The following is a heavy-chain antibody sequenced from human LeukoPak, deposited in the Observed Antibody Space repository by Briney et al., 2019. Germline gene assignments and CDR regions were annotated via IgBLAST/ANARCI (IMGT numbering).Heavy chain of an antibody. CDR3: ARDGGGDY. Sequence: GGSLRLSCAASRFSFSNHSMNWVRQAPGKGLEWVSYITSGSSTIYYADSVKGRFTISRDNAKNSLFLQMNSLRAEDTAVYYCARDGGGDYWGQGTLVTVSS. CDR2: ITSGSSTI. V-gene: IGHV3-48*01. D-gene: IGHD3-16*01. J-gene: IGHJ4*02. CDR1: RFSFSNHS.